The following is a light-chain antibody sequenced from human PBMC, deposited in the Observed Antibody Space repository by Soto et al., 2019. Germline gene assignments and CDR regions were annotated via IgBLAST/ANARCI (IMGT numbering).Light chain of an antibody. CDR3: QQYNNWPPLT. J-gene: IGKJ4*01. Sequence: EIVMTQSPATLSVSPGERATFSCRASQSISSNLAWYQQKPGQAPRLLIYGASTRATGIPARFSGSWSGTEFTLTISSLQSEDFAVYYCQQYNNWPPLTFGGGTKVEIK. CDR2: GAS. CDR1: QSISSN. V-gene: IGKV3-15*01.